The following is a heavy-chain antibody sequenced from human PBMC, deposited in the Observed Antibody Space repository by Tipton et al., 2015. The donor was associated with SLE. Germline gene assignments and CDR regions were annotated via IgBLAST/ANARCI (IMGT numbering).Heavy chain of an antibody. J-gene: IGHJ4*02. CDR3: ARGISSGWWNY. D-gene: IGHD6-19*01. CDR1: GGSIISSTYY. CDR2: IHYSGST. Sequence: TLSLTCTVSGGSIISSTYYWAWIRQPPGKGLEWIGTIHYSGSTSYNPSLKSRVTISVDTSKNQFSLKLTSVTAADTAVYYCARGISSGWWNYWGQGNLVTVSS. V-gene: IGHV4-39*07.